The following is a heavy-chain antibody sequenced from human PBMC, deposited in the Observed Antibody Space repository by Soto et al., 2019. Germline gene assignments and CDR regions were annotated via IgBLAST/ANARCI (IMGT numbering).Heavy chain of an antibody. CDR2: ISAYNGNT. CDR1: GYTFTSYC. J-gene: IGHJ6*03. D-gene: IGHD3-3*01. Sequence: ASVKVSCKASGYTFTSYCISWVRQAPGQGLEWMGWISAYNGNTNYAQKLQGRVTMTTDTSTSTAYMELRSLRSDDTAVYYCASTKRNYDFWSWFGYCYGDWGKGNTFT. CDR3: ASTKRNYDFWSWFGYCYGD. V-gene: IGHV1-18*01.